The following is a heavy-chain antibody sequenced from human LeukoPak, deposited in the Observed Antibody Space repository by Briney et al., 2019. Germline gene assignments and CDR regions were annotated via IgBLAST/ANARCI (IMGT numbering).Heavy chain of an antibody. V-gene: IGHV1-69*13. CDR2: IIPIFGTA. CDR3: ARGLTRITIFGLFDP. J-gene: IGHJ5*02. D-gene: IGHD3-3*01. Sequence: GASVKVSCKASGGTFSSYAISWVRQAPGQGLEWMGGIIPIFGTANYAQKFQGRVTITADESTSTAYMELSSLRSEDTAVYYCARGLTRITIFGLFDPWGQGTLVTVSS. CDR1: GGTFSSYA.